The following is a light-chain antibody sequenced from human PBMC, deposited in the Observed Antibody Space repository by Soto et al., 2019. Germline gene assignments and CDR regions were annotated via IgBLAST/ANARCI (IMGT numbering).Light chain of an antibody. J-gene: IGKJ4*01. V-gene: IGKV1-5*03. CDR2: KAS. CDR1: QSISDW. Sequence: DIQMTQSLFTLSASVGDRVTISCRASQSISDWLAWYQQKPGKAPKLLIYKASILESGVPSRFSGSGSGTEFTLTISSLQPDDFATYYCQQYQSYPLSFGRGTKVEIK. CDR3: QQYQSYPLS.